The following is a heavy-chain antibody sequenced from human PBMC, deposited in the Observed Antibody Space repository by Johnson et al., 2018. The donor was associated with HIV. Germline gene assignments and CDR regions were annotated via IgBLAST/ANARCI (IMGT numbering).Heavy chain of an antibody. CDR1: GFTFNKYW. CDR2: IKQDGSER. V-gene: IGHV3-7*03. J-gene: IGHJ3*01. D-gene: IGHD5-12*01. Sequence: MQLVESGGGLVQPGGSLRLSCAASGFTFNKYWMSWVRQAPGKGLEWVANIKQDGSERYYVDSVKGRFTISRDNAKNSLYLQMNSLRAEDTAVYYCARPIARWLRLVVDAFDLWGQGTLVTVSS. CDR3: ARPIARWLRLVVDAFDL.